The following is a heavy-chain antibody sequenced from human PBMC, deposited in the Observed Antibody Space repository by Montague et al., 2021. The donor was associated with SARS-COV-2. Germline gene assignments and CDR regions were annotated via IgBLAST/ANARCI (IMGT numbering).Heavy chain of an antibody. CDR2: VYYSGST. CDR3: ARDRRRWLQLNNWFDP. Sequence: SETLSLTCTVSGGSISNSNYYWGWIRQPPGRGLEWIGSVYYSGSTYYNPSLKSRVTISVDTSKNQFSLKLLSSVTAADTAVYYCARDRRRWLQLNNWFDPWGQGTLVTVSS. V-gene: IGHV4-39*07. J-gene: IGHJ5*02. CDR1: GGSISNSNYY. D-gene: IGHD5-24*01.